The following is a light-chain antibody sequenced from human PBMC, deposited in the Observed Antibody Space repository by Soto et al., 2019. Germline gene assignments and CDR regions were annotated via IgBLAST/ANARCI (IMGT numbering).Light chain of an antibody. CDR3: QQTYSAPFT. CDR1: QSIGND. CDR2: ASS. Sequence: DIQMTQSPSSLSASVGDRVTITCRTSQSIGNDLNWYQQRPGKAPKLLIYASSSVPTGVPSRFSGSGSGTDFPLTLSSLQPEDFANYFCQQTYSAPFTFGPGTKVDVK. J-gene: IGKJ3*01. V-gene: IGKV1-39*01.